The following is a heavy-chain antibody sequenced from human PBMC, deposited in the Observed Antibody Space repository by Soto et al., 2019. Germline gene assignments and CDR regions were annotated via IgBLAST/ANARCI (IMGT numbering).Heavy chain of an antibody. CDR1: GGPISSYC. CDR3: ARGWDSSGMASGFDP. D-gene: IGHD6-19*01. CDR2: IYYSGST. J-gene: IGHJ5*02. Sequence: PSETLSLTGTVSGGPISSYCWIWIRQPPGKGLEWIGYIYYSGSTNYKHHLKSRLTISVDTSKNHFSLKLRYVTAADTAVYYCARGWDSSGMASGFDPWGQGTLVTVSS. V-gene: IGHV4-59*08.